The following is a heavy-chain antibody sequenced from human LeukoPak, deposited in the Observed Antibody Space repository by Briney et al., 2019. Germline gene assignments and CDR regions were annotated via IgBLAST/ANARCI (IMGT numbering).Heavy chain of an antibody. J-gene: IGHJ4*02. CDR1: GGSISSGGYY. V-gene: IGHV4-31*01. D-gene: IGHD1-1*01. CDR3: ARRSTKENGCDL. CDR2: IYYSGSP. Sequence: SQTLSLTCTASGGSISSGGYYWSWLRQHPGKGLEWIVCIYYSGSPYYNPSRKSQVTISLDTSKNQFSLKLSSVTAADTAVYYCARRSTKENGCDLWGQGTLVSVSS.